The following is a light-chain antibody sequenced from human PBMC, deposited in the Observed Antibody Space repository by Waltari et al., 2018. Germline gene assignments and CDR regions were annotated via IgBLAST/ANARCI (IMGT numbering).Light chain of an antibody. J-gene: IGLJ3*02. Sequence: QSVLTQPPSASGTPGQRVTISCSGSGSNIGSKTVNWYQQFPGTAPKLLVYINNQRPSWVPDRFAGSKSGTSASLASSGLQSEDEADYYCAAWDDSLNTWVFGGGTKLTVL. CDR2: INN. CDR3: AAWDDSLNTWV. CDR1: GSNIGSKT. V-gene: IGLV1-44*01.